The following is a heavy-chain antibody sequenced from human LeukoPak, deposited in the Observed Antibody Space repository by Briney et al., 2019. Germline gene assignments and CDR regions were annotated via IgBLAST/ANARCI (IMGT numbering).Heavy chain of an antibody. CDR1: GGSISSGGYS. D-gene: IGHD3-10*01. CDR2: IYHSGST. V-gene: IGHV4-30-2*01. Sequence: SETLSLTCAVSGGSISSGGYSWSWIRQPPGKGLEWIGYIYHSGSTYYNPSLKSRVTISVDRSKNQFSLKLSSVSAADTAVYYCARGLRGYYGMDVWGQGTTVTVSS. CDR3: ARGLRGYYGMDV. J-gene: IGHJ6*02.